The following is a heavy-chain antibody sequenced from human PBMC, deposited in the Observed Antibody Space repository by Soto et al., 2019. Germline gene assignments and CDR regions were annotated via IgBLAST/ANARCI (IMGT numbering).Heavy chain of an antibody. CDR3: ARGGEDIVVVPAANAFDY. CDR1: GGSISSYSYY. Sequence: SETLSLTCTVSGGSISSYSYYWGWIRQSPEKGLEWIASISYSGSTYYNPTLKSRLIISVDTSKSQFSLKLSSVTAADTAVYYCARGGEDIVVVPAANAFDYWGQGTLVTVSS. CDR2: ISYSGST. J-gene: IGHJ4*02. D-gene: IGHD2-2*01. V-gene: IGHV4-39*01.